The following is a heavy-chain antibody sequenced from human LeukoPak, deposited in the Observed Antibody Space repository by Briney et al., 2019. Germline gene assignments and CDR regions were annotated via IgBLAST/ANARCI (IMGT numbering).Heavy chain of an antibody. J-gene: IGHJ4*02. CDR1: GFTFRSYA. V-gene: IGHV3-23*01. CDR3: EGTYYYDSSDDY. D-gene: IGHD3-22*01. Sequence: GGSLRLSCAAPGFTFRSYAMSWVRQAPGKGLEWVLAISGSGTSIYYADSVKGRFTISRDNSKNTLYLQMNSLRAEDTAVYYCEGTYYYDSSDDYWGQGTLVTVSS. CDR2: ISGSGTSI.